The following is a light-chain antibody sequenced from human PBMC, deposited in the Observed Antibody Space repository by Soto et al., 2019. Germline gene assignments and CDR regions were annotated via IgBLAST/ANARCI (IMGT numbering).Light chain of an antibody. CDR2: GSS. J-gene: IGKJ3*01. CDR1: QSISSNY. CDR3: QQYGSSPFT. Sequence: EIVLTQSPGTLSLSPGERATLSYWASQSISSNYLAWYQQKPGQTPRLLISGSSIRATGIPKRFSGSASGTNFTLTISSLEPEDFAVCYCQQYGSSPFTFGPGTKVDFK. V-gene: IGKV3-20*01.